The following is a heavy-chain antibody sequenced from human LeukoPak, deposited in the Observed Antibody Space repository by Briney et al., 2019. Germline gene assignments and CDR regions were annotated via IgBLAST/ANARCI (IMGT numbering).Heavy chain of an antibody. CDR2: ISSSSSYI. Sequence: GGSLRLSCAASGFTFSSYSMNWVRQAPGKGLEWVSSISSSSSYIYYADSVKGRFTISRDNAKNSLYLQMHSLRAEDTAVYYCARASTYYYGSGEDFDYWGQGTLVTVSS. CDR1: GFTFSSYS. CDR3: ARASTYYYGSGEDFDY. J-gene: IGHJ4*02. D-gene: IGHD3-10*01. V-gene: IGHV3-21*01.